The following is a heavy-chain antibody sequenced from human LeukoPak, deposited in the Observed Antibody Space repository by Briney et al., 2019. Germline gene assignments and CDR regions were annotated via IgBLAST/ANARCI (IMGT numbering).Heavy chain of an antibody. V-gene: IGHV3-30*18. J-gene: IGHJ4*02. CDR3: AKVYGDYEYYFDY. CDR2: ISYDGSNK. CDR1: GFTFSSYG. Sequence: GGSLRLSCAAPGFTFSSYGMHWVRQAPGKGLEWVAVISYDGSNKYYADSVKGRFTISRDNSKNTLYLQMNSLRAEDTAVYYCAKVYGDYEYYFDYWGQGTLVTVSS. D-gene: IGHD4-17*01.